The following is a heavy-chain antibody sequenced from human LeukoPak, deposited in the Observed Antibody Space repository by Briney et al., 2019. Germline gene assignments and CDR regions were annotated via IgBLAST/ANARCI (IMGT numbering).Heavy chain of an antibody. CDR1: GGTFSRHT. CDR3: ARDSSEFRSLLFH. Sequence: RASVKASCKASGGTFSRHTISWVRQSPGQGLEWMGGITPMFGTSNYAQKFRGRVTITADESTSTAYVELSSLRSEDTAVYYCARDSSEFRSLLFHWGQGTLVTVSS. CDR2: ITPMFGTS. J-gene: IGHJ1*01. V-gene: IGHV1-69*13. D-gene: IGHD1-14*01.